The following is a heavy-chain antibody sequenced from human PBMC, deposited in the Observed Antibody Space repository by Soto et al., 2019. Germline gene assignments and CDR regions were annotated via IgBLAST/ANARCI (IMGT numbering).Heavy chain of an antibody. D-gene: IGHD3-10*01. Sequence: GPGPVETSETLSLTCSVSGESININSNSHYWVWICQPPRKGLEWVGSIYSGGRTYYNPSLQSRVTISVDTSKNQFSLSLTSVIPEDTAIYYCARRDYYPSGSPYWGQGILVTVSS. V-gene: IGHV4-39*01. J-gene: IGHJ1*01. CDR2: IYSGGRT. CDR1: GESININSNSHY. CDR3: ARRDYYPSGSPY.